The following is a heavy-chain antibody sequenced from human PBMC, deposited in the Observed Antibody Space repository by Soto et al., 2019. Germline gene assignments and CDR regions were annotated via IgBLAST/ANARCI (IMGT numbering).Heavy chain of an antibody. CDR2: ISDDGSTA. Sequence: GSLRLSCSVSEFTFSAYWMHWVRQVPGKGLTWVSRISDDGSTATYADSVKGRFVISRDNAKNSLYLEMNTLRADDSGLYYCARGPRVSSTGTGAHWGRGTLVTVSS. V-gene: IGHV3-74*01. D-gene: IGHD1-1*01. CDR1: EFTFSAYW. CDR3: ARGPRVSSTGTGAH. J-gene: IGHJ4*02.